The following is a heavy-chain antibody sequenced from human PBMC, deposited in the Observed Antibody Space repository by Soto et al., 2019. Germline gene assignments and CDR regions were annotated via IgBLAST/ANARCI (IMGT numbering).Heavy chain of an antibody. CDR3: ARDSVVVPAASYYYGMDV. V-gene: IGHV1-18*01. CDR1: GYTFTSYG. Sequence: ASVKCSCKASGYTFTSYGISWVRQAPGQGLEWMGWISAYNGNTNYAQKLQGRVTMTTDTSTSTAYMELRSLRSDDTAVYYCARDSVVVPAASYYYGMDVWGRGTTVTVSS. J-gene: IGHJ6*02. CDR2: ISAYNGNT. D-gene: IGHD2-2*01.